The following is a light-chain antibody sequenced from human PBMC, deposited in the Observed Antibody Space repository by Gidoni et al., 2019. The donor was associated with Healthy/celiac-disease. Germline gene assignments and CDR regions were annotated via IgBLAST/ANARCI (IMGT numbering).Light chain of an antibody. J-gene: IGKJ2*01. CDR1: LSISSY. V-gene: IGKV1-39*01. Sequence: DIQMTQSPSSLSASLGDRVTISGRASLSISSYLDWYQQKPGKAPKLLIYAASSLQSGVPSRFSCGESGTDFTRTISSLQPEDVATYYGQQSYSTPHTFGQGTKLEIK. CDR3: QQSYSTPHT. CDR2: AAS.